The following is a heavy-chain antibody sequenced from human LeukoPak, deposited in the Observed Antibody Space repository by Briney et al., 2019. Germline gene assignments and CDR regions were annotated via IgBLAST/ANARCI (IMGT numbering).Heavy chain of an antibody. J-gene: IGHJ4*02. CDR2: INHSGST. Sequence: SETLSLTCAVYGGSFSGYYWSWIRQPPGKGLEWIGEINHSGSTNYNPSLKSRVTISVGTSKNQFSLKLSSVTAADTAVYYCARRRGGGFWSGYYYWGQGTLVTVSS. CDR1: GGSFSGYY. V-gene: IGHV4-34*01. CDR3: ARRRGGGFWSGYYY. D-gene: IGHD3-3*01.